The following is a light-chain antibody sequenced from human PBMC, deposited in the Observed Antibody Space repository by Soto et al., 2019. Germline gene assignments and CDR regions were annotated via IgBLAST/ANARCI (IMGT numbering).Light chain of an antibody. CDR1: SSDVGGYNY. V-gene: IGLV2-11*01. Sequence: QSALTQPRSVSGSPGQLVTISCTGTSSDVGGYNYVSWYQQHPGKAPKLMISDVSKRPSGVPDRFSGSKSDNTASLTISGLQAEDEADYYCCSYAGSYNYIFGGGTKLTVL. J-gene: IGLJ2*01. CDR2: DVS. CDR3: CSYAGSYNYI.